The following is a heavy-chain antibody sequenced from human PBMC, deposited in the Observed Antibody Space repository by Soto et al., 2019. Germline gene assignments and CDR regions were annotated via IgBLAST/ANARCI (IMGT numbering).Heavy chain of an antibody. CDR3: ARDVGGYCSGGSCYSGWFDP. D-gene: IGHD2-15*01. Sequence: QVHLVESGGGVVQPGRSLRLSCTASGFSFSNYAMHWVRQAPGKGLEWVAVIWKDGSIKYFADSVKGRLTMSRDNSKNTLYLQMNSLRAEDTAMYYCARDVGGYCSGGSCYSGWFDPWGQGTLVTVSS. CDR1: GFSFSNYA. CDR2: IWKDGSIK. V-gene: IGHV3-33*01. J-gene: IGHJ5*02.